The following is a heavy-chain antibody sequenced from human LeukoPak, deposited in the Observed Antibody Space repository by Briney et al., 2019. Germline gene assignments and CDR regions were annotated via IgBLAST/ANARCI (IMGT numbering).Heavy chain of an antibody. V-gene: IGHV5-10-1*01. CDR2: IDPSDSYT. J-gene: IGHJ6*02. CDR3: ARAGYSSLGVYYYYGMDV. CDR1: GYRFTNYW. D-gene: IGHD6-19*01. Sequence: PGESLRISCKGSGYRFTNYWISWVRQMPGKGLEWMGRIDPSDSYTNYSPSFQGHVTISADKSIGTAYLQWSSLKASDTAMYYCARAGYSSLGVYYYYGMDVWGQGTTVTVSS.